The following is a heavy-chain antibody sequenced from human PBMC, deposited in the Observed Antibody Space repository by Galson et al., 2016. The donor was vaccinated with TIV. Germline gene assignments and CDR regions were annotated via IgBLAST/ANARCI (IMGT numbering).Heavy chain of an antibody. CDR1: GITVSDNY. J-gene: IGHJ6*02. V-gene: IGHV3-66*02. CDR3: ARERRHCGNECYLRYYFGMDV. D-gene: IGHD2-21*01. Sequence: SLRLSCAASGITVSDNYLTWVRQAPGKGLEWVSIIDSDGGTHYANSVRGRFSISRDNSQNTLYLQTNTLRPEDTAVYYCARERRHCGNECYLRYYFGMDVWGQGTTVTVSS. CDR2: IDSDGGT.